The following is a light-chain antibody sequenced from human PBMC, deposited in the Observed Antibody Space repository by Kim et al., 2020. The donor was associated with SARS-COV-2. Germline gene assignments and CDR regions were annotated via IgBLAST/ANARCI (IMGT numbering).Light chain of an antibody. Sequence: EIVMTQSPAPLSVSPGERATLSCRAGQSVSSNLAWYQQKPGQAPRLLIYGASTRATGIPARFSGSGSGTEFTLTISSLQSEDFAVYYCQQYNNWPETFGQGTKLEIK. V-gene: IGKV3-15*01. J-gene: IGKJ2*01. CDR2: GAS. CDR3: QQYNNWPET. CDR1: QSVSSN.